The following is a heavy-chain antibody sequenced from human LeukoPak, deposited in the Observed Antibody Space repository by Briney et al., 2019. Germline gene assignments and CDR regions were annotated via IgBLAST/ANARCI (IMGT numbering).Heavy chain of an antibody. CDR1: GDSVSSNSAV. D-gene: IGHD5-18*01. J-gene: IGHJ4*02. CDR3: ARDLWVAMGESTAMVPFDY. V-gene: IGHV6-1*01. CDR2: TYYRSKWFN. Sequence: SQTLSLTCAISGDSVSSNSAVWNWIRQSPSRGLEWLGRTYYRSKWFNDYAVSVKSRITIDPDTSKNQFSLQLNSVTPEDTAVYYCARDLWVAMGESTAMVPFDYWGQGTLVTVSS.